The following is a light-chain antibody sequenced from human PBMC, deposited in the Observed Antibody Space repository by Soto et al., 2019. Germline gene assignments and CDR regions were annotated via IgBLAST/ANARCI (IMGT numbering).Light chain of an antibody. J-gene: IGKJ2*01. CDR1: QSLLHSNGNNY. V-gene: IGKV2-28*01. Sequence: DIVMTQSPLSLPVTPGEPASISCRSSQSLLHSNGNNYLDWYLQKPGQSPQLLIYLGSTRASGVPDRVSGSGSDPGFTLKITRLEAGDVGIYYCMQARQTPFTFGQGTKLEFK. CDR2: LGS. CDR3: MQARQTPFT.